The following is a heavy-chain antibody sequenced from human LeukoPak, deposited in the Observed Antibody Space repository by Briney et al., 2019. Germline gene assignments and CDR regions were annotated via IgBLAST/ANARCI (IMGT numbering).Heavy chain of an antibody. J-gene: IGHJ4*02. Sequence: VASVKVSCKASGYTFTSYYMHWVRQAPGQGLEWMGWINPNSGGTNYAQKFQGRVTMTRGTSISTAYMELSRLRSDDTAVYYCARGLWVAAAGVDIDYWGQGTLVTVSS. CDR2: INPNSGGT. V-gene: IGHV1-2*02. CDR1: GYTFTSYY. CDR3: ARGLWVAAAGVDIDY. D-gene: IGHD6-13*01.